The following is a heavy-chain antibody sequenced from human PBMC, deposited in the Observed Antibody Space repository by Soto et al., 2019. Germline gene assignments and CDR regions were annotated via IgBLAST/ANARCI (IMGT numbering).Heavy chain of an antibody. J-gene: IGHJ4*02. CDR3: ARDNRVATNMVIFDY. CDR2: ISAYNGNT. V-gene: IGHV1-18*01. Sequence: ASVKVSCKASGYTFTSYGISWVRQAPGQGLEWMGWISAYNGNTNYAQKLQGRVTMTTDTSTSTAYMELRSLRSDDTAVYYCARDNRVATNMVIFDYWGQGTLVTVSS. CDR1: GYTFTSYG. D-gene: IGHD5-12*01.